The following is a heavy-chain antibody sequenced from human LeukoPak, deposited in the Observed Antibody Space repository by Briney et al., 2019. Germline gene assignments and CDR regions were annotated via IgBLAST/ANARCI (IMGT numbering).Heavy chain of an antibody. V-gene: IGHV3-11*01. CDR1: RFTFSDYY. CDR2: ISSSGSTI. J-gene: IGHJ4*02. Sequence: GGSLRLSCAVSRFTFSDYYMSWIRQAPGKGLEWVSYISSSGSTIYYADSMKGRFTISRDNAKNSLYLQMNSVRVGDTAVYYCARDRADGYCDYWGQGTLVTVSS. CDR3: ARDRADGYCDY. D-gene: IGHD5-24*01.